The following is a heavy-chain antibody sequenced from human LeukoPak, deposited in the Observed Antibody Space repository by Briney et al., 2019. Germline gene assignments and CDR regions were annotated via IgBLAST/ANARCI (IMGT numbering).Heavy chain of an antibody. CDR2: ISASGGST. D-gene: IGHD5-18*01. J-gene: IGHJ4*02. Sequence: AGGSLRLSCAVSGFTFSFSAMTWVRQGPGKGLEWVSLISASGGSTYYADSVKGRFTISRDNSKNTVYLQMNSLRAEDTALYYCAKDIQGANWGQGTLVTVSS. V-gene: IGHV3-23*01. CDR3: AKDIQGAN. CDR1: GFTFSFSA.